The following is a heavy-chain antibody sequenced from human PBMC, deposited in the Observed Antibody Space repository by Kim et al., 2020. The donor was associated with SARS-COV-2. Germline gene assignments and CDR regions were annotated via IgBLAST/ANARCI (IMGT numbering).Heavy chain of an antibody. CDR1: GFTVSSNY. Sequence: GGSLRLSCAASGFTVSSNYMSWVRQAPGKGLEWVSVIYIGGSTYYADSVKGRFTISRHNSKNTLYLQMNSLRAEDTAVYYCARVLAYDSSGYYYPYYYGMDVWGQGTTVTVSS. CDR3: ARVLAYDSSGYYYPYYYGMDV. D-gene: IGHD3-22*01. J-gene: IGHJ6*02. V-gene: IGHV3-53*04. CDR2: IYIGGST.